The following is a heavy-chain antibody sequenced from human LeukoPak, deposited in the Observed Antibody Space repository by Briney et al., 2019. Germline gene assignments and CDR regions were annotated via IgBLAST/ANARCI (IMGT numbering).Heavy chain of an antibody. D-gene: IGHD3-10*01. Sequence: SETLSLTCAVYGGSFSGYYWSWIRQPPGKGLEWIGEINHSGSTNYNPSLKSRVTISVDTSKNQFSLKLSSVTAADTAVYYCARGVRPKRWFSSGPGTLVTASP. CDR2: INHSGST. CDR3: ARGVRPKRWFS. CDR1: GGSFSGYY. V-gene: IGHV4-34*01. J-gene: IGHJ5*01.